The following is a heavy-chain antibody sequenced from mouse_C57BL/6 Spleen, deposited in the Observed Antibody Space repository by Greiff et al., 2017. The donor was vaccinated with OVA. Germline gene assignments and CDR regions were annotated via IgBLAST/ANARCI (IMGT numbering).Heavy chain of an antibody. D-gene: IGHD2-1*01. Sequence: EVQGVESGGGLVKPGGSLKLSCAASGFTFSDYGMHWVRQAPEKGLEWVAYISSGSSTIYYADTVKGRFTISRDNAKNTLFLQMTSLRSEDTAMYYCARNYGKGGAYAMDYWGQGTSVTVSS. J-gene: IGHJ4*01. CDR3: ARNYGKGGAYAMDY. CDR2: ISSGSSTI. V-gene: IGHV5-17*01. CDR1: GFTFSDYG.